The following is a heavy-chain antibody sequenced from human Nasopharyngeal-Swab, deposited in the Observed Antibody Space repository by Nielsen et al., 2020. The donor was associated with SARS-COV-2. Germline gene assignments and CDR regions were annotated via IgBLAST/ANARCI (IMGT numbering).Heavy chain of an antibody. J-gene: IGHJ5*02. CDR3: ARGGDPRGVVAATDCFDP. Sequence: ASVKVSCKASGYTFTRYYIHWVRQAPGQGLEWMGIINPGGGSARYSQNFQGRVTMTRDKSTNTVYMELYSLTSEDTAVYYCARGGDPRGVVAATDCFDPWGQRTLVTVSS. V-gene: IGHV1-46*01. CDR2: INPGGGSA. D-gene: IGHD2-15*01. CDR1: GYTFTRYY.